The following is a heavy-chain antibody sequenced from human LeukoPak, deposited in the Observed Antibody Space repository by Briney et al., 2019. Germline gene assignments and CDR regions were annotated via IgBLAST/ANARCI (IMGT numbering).Heavy chain of an antibody. V-gene: IGHV3-48*03. D-gene: IGHD3-10*01. CDR2: ISRSGSTR. CDR3: ARVATMVRVPLDALDI. CDR1: GFTFSACE. J-gene: IGHJ3*02. Sequence: GGSLRLSCAISGFTFSACELTWVRQAPGKGLEWVSYISRSGSTRYYADSVKGRFTISRGNAKNSLYLQMNSLRAEDTAVYYCARVATMVRVPLDALDIWGQGTMVSVSS.